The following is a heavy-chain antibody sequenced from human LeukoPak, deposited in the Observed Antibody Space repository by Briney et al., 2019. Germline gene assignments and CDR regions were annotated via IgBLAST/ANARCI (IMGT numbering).Heavy chain of an antibody. CDR3: ARRGDGGRSFDY. J-gene: IGHJ4*02. V-gene: IGHV3-53*01. CDR2: IYSGGNT. D-gene: IGHD4-23*01. Sequence: GGSLRLSCAASGFTVSSNYLTWVRQAPGKGLEWVSIIYSGGNTYYADSVKGRFTISRDNSKNSLFLQMDSLRAEDTAVYYCARRGDGGRSFDYWGQGTLVTVSS. CDR1: GFTVSSNY.